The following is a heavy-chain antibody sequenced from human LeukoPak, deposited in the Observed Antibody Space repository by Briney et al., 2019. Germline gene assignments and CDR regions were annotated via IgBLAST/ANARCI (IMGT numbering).Heavy chain of an antibody. D-gene: IGHD3-3*01. CDR2: VNPNSGNT. Sequence: GASVKVSCKTSGYTFTSYDLNWVRQATGQGLEWMGWVNPNSGNTGYAQKFQGRVTMTRDMSTSTVYMELSSLRPEDTAVYYCARDGPKGINTITIFGVALDYWGQGTLVTVSS. V-gene: IGHV1-8*01. J-gene: IGHJ4*02. CDR1: GYTFTSYD. CDR3: ARDGPKGINTITIFGVALDY.